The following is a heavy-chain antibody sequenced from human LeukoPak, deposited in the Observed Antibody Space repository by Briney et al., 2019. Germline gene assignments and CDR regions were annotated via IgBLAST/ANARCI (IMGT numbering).Heavy chain of an antibody. V-gene: IGHV3-30*18. CDR3: AKVGLTVTTVLDYFDY. D-gene: IGHD4-11*01. CDR1: GFTFSSYG. J-gene: IGHJ4*02. Sequence: GRSLRLSCAASGFTFSSYGMHWVRQAPGKGLEWVAVISYDGSNNYYADSVKGRFTISRDNSKNTLFLQMNSLRAEDTAVYYCAKVGLTVTTVLDYFDYWGQGTLVTVSS. CDR2: ISYDGSNN.